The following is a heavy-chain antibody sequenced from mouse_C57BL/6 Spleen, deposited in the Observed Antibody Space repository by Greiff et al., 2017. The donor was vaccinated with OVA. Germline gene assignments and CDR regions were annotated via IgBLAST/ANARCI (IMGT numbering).Heavy chain of an antibody. CDR2: SRNKANDYTT. Sequence: EVKVVESGGGLVQSGRSLRLSCATSGFTFSDFYMAWVRQAPGKGLEWIAASRNKANDYTTEYSASVKGRFIVSRDTSQSILYLQMNARRAEDTAIYYCARDGDYYGLYWYFDVWGTGTTVTVSS. CDR3: ARDGDYYGLYWYFDV. D-gene: IGHD1-2*01. CDR1: GFTFSDFY. J-gene: IGHJ1*03. V-gene: IGHV7-1*01.